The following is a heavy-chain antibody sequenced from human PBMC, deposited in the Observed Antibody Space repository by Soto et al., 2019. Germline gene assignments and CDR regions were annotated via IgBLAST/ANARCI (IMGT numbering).Heavy chain of an antibody. D-gene: IGHD2-2*01. CDR1: GGTISSYY. Sequence: SETLSLTCTVSGGTISSYYWSWIRQPPGKGLEWIGYIYYSGSTNYNPSLKSRVTISGDTSKNQFSLKLSSVTAADTAVFYCARLIHCKTTSCYFDYWGQGTLVTVS. J-gene: IGHJ4*02. CDR2: IYYSGST. CDR3: ARLIHCKTTSCYFDY. V-gene: IGHV4-59*08.